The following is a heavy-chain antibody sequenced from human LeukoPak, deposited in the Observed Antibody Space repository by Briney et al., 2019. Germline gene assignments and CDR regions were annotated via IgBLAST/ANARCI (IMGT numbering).Heavy chain of an antibody. CDR3: ARGEPVDY. CDR1: GDSMSTYY. V-gene: IGHV4-59*01. CDR2: SYYSGIT. Sequence: SETLSLTCTVSGDSMSTYYWSWIRQSPGKGLEWIGYSYYSGITSYNPSLKSRVTMSVDESKNQLSLKVNSVTAADTAVYYCARGEPVDYWGQGTLVSVSS. J-gene: IGHJ4*02. D-gene: IGHD1-14*01.